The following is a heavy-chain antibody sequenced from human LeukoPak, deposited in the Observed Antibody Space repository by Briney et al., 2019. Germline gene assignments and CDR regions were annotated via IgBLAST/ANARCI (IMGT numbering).Heavy chain of an antibody. CDR3: AREARGSELVGAALYYYYYGMDV. CDR2: ISGSGDSS. CDR1: GFTFSSYA. Sequence: GGSLRLSCAASGFTFSSYAMSWVRQAPGKGLEWVSTISGSGDSSYYADSVKGRFTISRDNAKNSLYLQMNSLRAEDTAVYYCAREARGSELVGAALYYYYYGMDVWGQGTTVTVSS. J-gene: IGHJ6*02. D-gene: IGHD1-26*01. V-gene: IGHV3-23*01.